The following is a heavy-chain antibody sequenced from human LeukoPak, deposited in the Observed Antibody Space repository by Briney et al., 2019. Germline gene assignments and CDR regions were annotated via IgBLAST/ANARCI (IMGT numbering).Heavy chain of an antibody. J-gene: IGHJ5*02. CDR2: IKQDGSEK. V-gene: IGHV3-7*01. CDR1: GFTFSSYW. Sequence: GGSLRLSCAASGFTFSSYWMSWVRQAPGKGLEWVANIKQDGSEKYYVDSVKGRFTISRDNAKNSLYLQMNSLRAEDTAVYYCARERGGDILTGYGRYNWFDPWGQGTLVTVSS. CDR3: ARERGGDILTGYGRYNWFDP. D-gene: IGHD3-9*01.